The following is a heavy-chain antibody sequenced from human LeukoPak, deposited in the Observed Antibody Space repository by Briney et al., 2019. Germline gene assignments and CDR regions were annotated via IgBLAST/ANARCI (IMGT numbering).Heavy chain of an antibody. CDR2: MYYSGST. CDR1: GGSISSYY. CDR3: AGQLTWFDP. Sequence: SETLSLTCIVSGGSISSYYWSWIRQPPGKGLEYIGYMYYSGSTKYNPSLKSQVTISIDTSKNQFSLKLSSVTAADTAVYYCAGQLTWFDPWGQGTLVTVSS. D-gene: IGHD3-9*01. V-gene: IGHV4-59*01. J-gene: IGHJ5*02.